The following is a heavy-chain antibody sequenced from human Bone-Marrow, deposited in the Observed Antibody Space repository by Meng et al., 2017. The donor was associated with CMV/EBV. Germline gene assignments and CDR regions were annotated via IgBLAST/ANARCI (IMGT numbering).Heavy chain of an antibody. J-gene: IGHJ6*02. CDR3: ASLSSTRVYYYYGVDV. D-gene: IGHD2-2*01. CDR1: GFTFSSYS. Sequence: GESLKISCAASGFTFSSYSMNWVRQAPGKGLEWVAVISNDGNNKYYADSVKGRFTISRDNSKNTLYLQMNSLRPEDTAVYYCASLSSTRVYYYYGVDVWGQGTTVTVSS. V-gene: IGHV3-30*03. CDR2: ISNDGNNK.